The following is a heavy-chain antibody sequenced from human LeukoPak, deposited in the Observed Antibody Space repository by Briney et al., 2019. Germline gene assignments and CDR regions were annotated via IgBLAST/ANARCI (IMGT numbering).Heavy chain of an antibody. J-gene: IGHJ3*02. CDR1: GYTLTQLT. CDR2: INPNSGGT. V-gene: IGHV1-2*02. D-gene: IGHD6-19*01. CDR3: ARERGTLAVAGDAVDI. Sequence: ASVKVSCKVSGYTLTQLTMHWVRQAPGEGLEWMGWINPNSGGTKYAQKFQGRVTMTRDTSINTAYMEVRRLTSDGTAVYYCARERGTLAVAGDAVDIWGQGTMVTVSS.